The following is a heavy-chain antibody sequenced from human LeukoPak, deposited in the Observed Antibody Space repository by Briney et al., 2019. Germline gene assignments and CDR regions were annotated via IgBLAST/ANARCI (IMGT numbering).Heavy chain of an antibody. CDR1: GGTFSSYA. CDR2: IIPIFGTA. Sequence: RASVKVSCKASGGTFSSYAISWVRQAPGQGLEWMGGIIPIFGTANYAQKFQGRVTITTDESTSTAYMGLSSLRSEDTAVYYCARGPVDDIVVVPAAIFVYFDYWGQGTLVTVSS. J-gene: IGHJ4*02. D-gene: IGHD2-2*01. V-gene: IGHV1-69*05. CDR3: ARGPVDDIVVVPAAIFVYFDY.